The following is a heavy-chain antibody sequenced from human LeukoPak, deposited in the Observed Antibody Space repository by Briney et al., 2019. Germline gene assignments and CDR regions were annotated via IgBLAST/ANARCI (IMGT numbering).Heavy chain of an antibody. CDR3: ARGTTQHAFDI. J-gene: IGHJ3*02. CDR1: GDSISSSNCY. Sequence: SETLSLTCTVSGDSISSSNCYWGWIRQPPGKGLEWIGSIYFSGGTYYNASLKSRVTISVDTSKNQFSLKLSSVTAADTAVYYCARGTTQHAFDIWGQGTMVTVSS. CDR2: IYFSGGT. D-gene: IGHD1-1*01. V-gene: IGHV4-39*01.